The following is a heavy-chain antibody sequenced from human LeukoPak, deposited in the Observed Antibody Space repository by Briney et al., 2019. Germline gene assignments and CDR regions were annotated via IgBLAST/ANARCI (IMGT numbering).Heavy chain of an antibody. V-gene: IGHV1-2*02. CDR3: SRDLDSSGWYGPIDY. D-gene: IGHD6-19*01. Sequence: ASVKVSCKASGYTFTGYYMHGVRQAPGQGLEWMGWINPNSGGTNYAQKFQGRVTMTRDTSISTAYMELSRLRSDDTAVYYCSRDLDSSGWYGPIDYWGQGTLVTVSS. CDR2: INPNSGGT. J-gene: IGHJ4*02. CDR1: GYTFTGYY.